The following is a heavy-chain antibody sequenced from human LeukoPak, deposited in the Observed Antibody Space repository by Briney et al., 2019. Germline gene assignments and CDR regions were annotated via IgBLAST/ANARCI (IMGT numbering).Heavy chain of an antibody. J-gene: IGHJ5*02. CDR2: ISYDGSNK. Sequence: GGSLRLSCAASGFTFSSYAMHWVRQAPGKGLEWVAVISYDGSNKYYADSVKGRFTISRDNSKNTLYLQMNSLRAEDTAVYYCAKDKGQQGIGRFDPWGQGTLVTVSS. CDR3: AKDKGQQGIGRFDP. V-gene: IGHV3-30-3*01. D-gene: IGHD1/OR15-1a*01. CDR1: GFTFSSYA.